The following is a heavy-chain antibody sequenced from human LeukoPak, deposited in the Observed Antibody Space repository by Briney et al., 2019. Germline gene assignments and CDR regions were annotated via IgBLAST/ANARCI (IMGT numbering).Heavy chain of an antibody. CDR2: IYYSGST. CDR1: GGSISSYY. Sequence: PSETLSLTCTVSGGSISSYYWSWIRQPPGKGLEWIGYIYYSGSTNYNPSLKSRVTISVDTSKNQFSLKLSSVTAADTAVYYCARSGRDYVWGSYRYDYFDYWGQGTLVTVSS. V-gene: IGHV4-59*01. D-gene: IGHD3-16*02. J-gene: IGHJ4*02. CDR3: ARSGRDYVWGSYRYDYFDY.